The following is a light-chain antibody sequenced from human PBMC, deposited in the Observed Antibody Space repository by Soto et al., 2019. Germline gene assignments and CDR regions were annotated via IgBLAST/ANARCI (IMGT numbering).Light chain of an antibody. CDR3: QQYGSSPTWT. CDR1: QSVSSSY. CDR2: GAS. Sequence: EIVVTQSPGTLSLSPGERATLSCRASQSVSSSYLAWYQQKPGQAPRLLIYGASSRATGIPDRFSGSGSGTDFTLTISRLEPEDFAVYYCQQYGSSPTWTFGQGTKVEIK. J-gene: IGKJ1*01. V-gene: IGKV3-20*01.